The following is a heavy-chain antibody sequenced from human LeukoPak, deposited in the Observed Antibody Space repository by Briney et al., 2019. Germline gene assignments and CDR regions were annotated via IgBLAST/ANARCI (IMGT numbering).Heavy chain of an antibody. CDR3: ARQIASAGTAGFDF. V-gene: IGHV4-4*07. CDR1: GGSISSYY. Sequence: SETLSLTCTVSGGSISSYYWSWIRQPAGKGLEWIGRIYSTGSTNYNPSLKSRVTMSVDTSKNQFSLRLRSVSAADTAVYYCARQIASAGTAGFDFWGQGALVTVSS. J-gene: IGHJ4*02. CDR2: IYSTGST. D-gene: IGHD6-13*01.